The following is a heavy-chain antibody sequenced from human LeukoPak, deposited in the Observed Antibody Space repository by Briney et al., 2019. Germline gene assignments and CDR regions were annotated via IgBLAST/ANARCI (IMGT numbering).Heavy chain of an antibody. CDR2: INHSGST. J-gene: IGHJ4*02. CDR3: ARNLNLRGYSYPQSYFDY. CDR1: GGSFSGYY. D-gene: IGHD5-18*01. Sequence: SETLSLTCAVHGGSFSGYYWSWIRQPPGKGLEWIGEINHSGSTNYNPSLKSRVTISVDTSKNQFSPKLSSVTAADTAVYYCARNLNLRGYSYPQSYFDYWGQGTLVTVSS. V-gene: IGHV4-34*01.